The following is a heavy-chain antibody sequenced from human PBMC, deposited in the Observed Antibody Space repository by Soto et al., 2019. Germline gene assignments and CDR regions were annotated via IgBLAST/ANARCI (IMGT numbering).Heavy chain of an antibody. CDR1: GGTFSSYT. J-gene: IGHJ4*02. CDR2: IIPILGIA. V-gene: IGHV1-69*02. Sequence: QVQLVQSGAEVKKPGSSVKVSCKASGGTFSSYTISWVRQAPGQGLEWMGRIIPILGIANYAQKFQGRVTITADKSMSTAYMELSSLRSEDTAVYYCARGDSSSWYYFDYWGQGTLVTVSS. CDR3: ARGDSSSWYYFDY. D-gene: IGHD6-13*01.